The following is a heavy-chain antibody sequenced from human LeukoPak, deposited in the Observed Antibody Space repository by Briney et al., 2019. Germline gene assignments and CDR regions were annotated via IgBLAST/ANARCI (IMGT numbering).Heavy chain of an antibody. CDR2: IRSKAYGGTA. Sequence: GGSLRLSCTPSGFKFFSYAMGWVRQAPGKGLEWVGFIRSKAYGGTAEYAASVKGRFTISRDDSENIAYVEMNSLKSEDTAVYYCARDLRAVAHDFDCWGQGTLVTVSS. J-gene: IGHJ4*02. D-gene: IGHD6-19*01. V-gene: IGHV3-49*04. CDR3: ARDLRAVAHDFDC. CDR1: GFKFFSYA.